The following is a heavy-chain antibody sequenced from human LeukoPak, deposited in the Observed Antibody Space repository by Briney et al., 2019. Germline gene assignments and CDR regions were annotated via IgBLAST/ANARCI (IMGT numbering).Heavy chain of an antibody. CDR2: ISSSSGYI. CDR3: ARPRGCSYGYGDY. V-gene: IGHV3-21*01. J-gene: IGHJ4*02. CDR1: GFTFSSYT. Sequence: GGSLRLSCAASGFTFSSYTMNWVRQAPGKGLEWVSSISSSSGYIHYADSVKGRFTISRDNAKNSLCLQMNSLRAEDTAVYYCARPRGCSYGYGDYWGQGTLVTVSS. D-gene: IGHD5-18*01.